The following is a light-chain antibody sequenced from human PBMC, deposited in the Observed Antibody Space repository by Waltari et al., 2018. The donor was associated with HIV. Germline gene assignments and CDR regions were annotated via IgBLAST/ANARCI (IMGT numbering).Light chain of an antibody. CDR1: QSVGDS. CDR3: QQYSTWPLYT. J-gene: IGKJ2*01. Sequence: EVMLTQSPATLSVSPGETVTLSCRASQSVGDSLAWYQHRHGQSPRRLVYGAYLTDPGVPARFRGRGFGTDFTLTISNLQSGDFAVYFCQQYSTWPLYTFGQGTKLEI. V-gene: IGKV3-15*01. CDR2: GAY.